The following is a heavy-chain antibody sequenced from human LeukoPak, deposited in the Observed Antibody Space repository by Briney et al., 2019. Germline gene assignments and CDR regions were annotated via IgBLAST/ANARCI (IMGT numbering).Heavy chain of an antibody. CDR1: GFTFSSYW. CDR3: VVTAIPYNWFDP. CDR2: INHSGST. V-gene: IGHV4-34*08. Sequence: GSLRLSCAASGFTFSSYWMSWVRQAPGKGLEWIGEINHSGSTNYNPSLKSRVTISVDTSKNQFSLKLSSVTAADTAVYYCVVTAIPYNWFDPWGQGTLVTVSS. J-gene: IGHJ5*02. D-gene: IGHD2-21*02.